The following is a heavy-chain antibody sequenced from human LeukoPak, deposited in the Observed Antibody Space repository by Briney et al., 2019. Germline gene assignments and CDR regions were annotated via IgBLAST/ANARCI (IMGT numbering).Heavy chain of an antibody. J-gene: IGHJ6*02. CDR3: ATDANQGRNGLDV. CDR2: INTDGSST. V-gene: IGHV3-74*01. Sequence: GGSLRLSCAASGFMVSNHWMHWVRQAPGKGLVWVSRINTDGSSTRYAESVKGRFTISRDSAKNTLYLQMNSLRAEDTAVYYCATDANQGRNGLDVWGQGTTVTVSS. D-gene: IGHD1-14*01. CDR1: GFMVSNHW.